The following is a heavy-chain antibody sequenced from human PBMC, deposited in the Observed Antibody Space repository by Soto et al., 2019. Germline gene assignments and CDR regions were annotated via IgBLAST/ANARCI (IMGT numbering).Heavy chain of an antibody. CDR2: IHGGGNT. CDR1: GLRVRAKN. D-gene: IGHD3-16*02. Sequence: PGGPLRLSYVASGLRVRAKNMSWIRQTTGKVLERVSVIHGGGNTYYADSFQGRFTISRDNSKNAVQLTMESLRVDDTAVYYCAKACFEDLWGIYRSTGIFASLGQGALVTVSS. CDR3: AKACFEDLWGIYRSTGIFAS. J-gene: IGHJ4*02. V-gene: IGHV3-53*01.